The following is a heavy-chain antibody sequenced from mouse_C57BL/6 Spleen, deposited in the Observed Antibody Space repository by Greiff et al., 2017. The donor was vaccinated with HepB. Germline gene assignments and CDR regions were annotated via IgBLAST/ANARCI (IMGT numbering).Heavy chain of an antibody. D-gene: IGHD1-1*01. CDR1: GFTFSSYA. J-gene: IGHJ1*03. CDR2: ISDGGSYT. CDR3: ASSYYYGSSRYWYFDV. V-gene: IGHV5-4*03. Sequence: EVKLMESGGGLVKPGGSLKLSCAASGFTFSSYAMSWVRQTPEKRLEWVATISDGGSYTYYPDNVKGRFTISRDNAKNNLYLQMSHLKSEDTAMYYCASSYYYGSSRYWYFDVWGTGTTVTVSS.